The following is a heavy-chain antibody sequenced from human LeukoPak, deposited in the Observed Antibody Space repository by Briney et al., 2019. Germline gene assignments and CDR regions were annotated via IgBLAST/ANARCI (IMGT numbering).Heavy chain of an antibody. CDR2: ISSSSSYI. D-gene: IGHD3-22*01. V-gene: IGHV3-21*01. J-gene: IGHJ4*02. CDR1: GFTFSGYW. CDR3: ARDPDYYDSSGPTDY. Sequence: SGGSLRLSCVASGFTFSGYWMSWVRQAPGKGLEWVSSISSSSSYIYYADSVKGRFTISRDNAKNSLYLQMNSLRAEDTAVYYCARDPDYYDSSGPTDYWGQGTLVTVSS.